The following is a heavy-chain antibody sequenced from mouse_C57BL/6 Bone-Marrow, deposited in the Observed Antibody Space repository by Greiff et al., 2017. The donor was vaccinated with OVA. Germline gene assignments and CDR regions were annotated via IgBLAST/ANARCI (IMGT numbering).Heavy chain of an antibody. CDR2: IDPETGGT. Sequence: QVQLKQSGAELVRPGASVTLSCKASGYTFTDYEMHWVKQTPVHGLEWIGAIDPETGGTSYNQKFKGKAILTADKSSRTAYMRLRSLTSEDSAVYYCTRGYSNYYAMDYWGQGTSVTVSS. V-gene: IGHV1-15*01. CDR3: TRGYSNYYAMDY. D-gene: IGHD2-5*01. CDR1: GYTFTDYE. J-gene: IGHJ4*01.